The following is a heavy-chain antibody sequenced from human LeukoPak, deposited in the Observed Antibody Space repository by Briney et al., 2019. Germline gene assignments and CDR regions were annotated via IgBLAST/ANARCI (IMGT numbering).Heavy chain of an antibody. J-gene: IGHJ4*02. CDR2: INPNTGNT. Sequence: GASVKVSCKAFGYTFTAYYMHWVRQAPGQGLQWMGWINPNTGNTNYAQKFQGRVTMTRDTSISTAYMELSRLRSDDTAVYYCARGTGEGYSYGRYYFDYWGQGTLVTVSS. CDR3: ARGTGEGYSYGRYYFDY. CDR1: GYTFTAYY. V-gene: IGHV1-2*02. D-gene: IGHD5-18*01.